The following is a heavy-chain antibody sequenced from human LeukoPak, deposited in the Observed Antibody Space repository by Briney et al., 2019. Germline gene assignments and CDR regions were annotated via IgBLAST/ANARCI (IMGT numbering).Heavy chain of an antibody. D-gene: IGHD5-24*01. CDR1: GGSFSGYY. V-gene: IGHV4-34*01. CDR3: AREREGYSYYYYGMDV. Sequence: SETLSLTCAVYGGSFSGYYWSWIRQPPGKGLEWIGEINHSGSTNYNPSLKSRVTISVDTSKNQFSLKLSSVTAADTAVYYCAREREGYSYYYYGMDVWGQGTTVTVSS. J-gene: IGHJ6*02. CDR2: INHSGST.